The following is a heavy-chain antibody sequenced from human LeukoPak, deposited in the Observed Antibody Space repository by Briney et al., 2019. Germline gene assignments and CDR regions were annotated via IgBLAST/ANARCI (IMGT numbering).Heavy chain of an antibody. CDR3: AKDCGGDCHVYC. CDR2: VDYSGGDT. V-gene: IGHV3-23*01. D-gene: IGHD2-21*02. J-gene: IGHJ4*02. Sequence: PGGSLRLSCIASGFTLSSYEMSWIRQAPGKGLEWVSSVDYSGGDTHYADSVMGRFTISRDNSKNILYLQMTSLGAEDTALYYCAKDCGGDCHVYCWGQGTLVTVSS. CDR1: GFTLSSYE.